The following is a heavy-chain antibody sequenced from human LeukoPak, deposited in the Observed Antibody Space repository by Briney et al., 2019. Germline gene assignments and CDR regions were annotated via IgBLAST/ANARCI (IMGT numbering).Heavy chain of an antibody. CDR2: ISAYNGNT. V-gene: IGHV1-18*01. D-gene: IGHD2-2*01. CDR3: ARDHRLYCSSTSCYGMDAFDI. J-gene: IGHJ3*02. Sequence: GASVKVSCKASGYTFTSYGISWVRQAPGQGLEWMGWISAYNGNTNYAQKLQGRVTMTTDTSTSTAYMELRSLRSDDTAVYYCARDHRLYCSSTSCYGMDAFDIWGQGTMVTVSS. CDR1: GYTFTSYG.